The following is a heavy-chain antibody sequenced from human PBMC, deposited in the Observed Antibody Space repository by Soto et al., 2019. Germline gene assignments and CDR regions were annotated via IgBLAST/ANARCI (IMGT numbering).Heavy chain of an antibody. D-gene: IGHD1-20*01. CDR2: INHSGST. J-gene: IGHJ6*03. Sequence: KQSPTLSLPCAVYGGSFRGYYWSWIRQPPGKGLEWIGEINHSGSTNYNPSLKSRVTISVDTSKNQFSLKLSSVTAADTAVYYCAREGLTGFLFASYMDVWGKGTTVTVSS. CDR3: AREGLTGFLFASYMDV. V-gene: IGHV4-34*01. CDR1: GGSFRGYY.